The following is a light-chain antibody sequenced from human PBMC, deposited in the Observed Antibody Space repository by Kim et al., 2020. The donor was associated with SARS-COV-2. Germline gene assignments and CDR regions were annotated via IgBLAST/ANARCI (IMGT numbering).Light chain of an antibody. J-gene: IGKJ2*01. CDR1: QDITNS. CDR2: GAT. Sequence: EIVMTQSPPTLSVSPGDRATLSCSASQDITNSLAWYQQKPGQAPRLLIYGATTRATGVPVRFSGRQSGTEFTLTISSLQSEDFAVYYCQQYRTWPLFGPGTKLEI. CDR3: QQYRTWPL. V-gene: IGKV3-15*01.